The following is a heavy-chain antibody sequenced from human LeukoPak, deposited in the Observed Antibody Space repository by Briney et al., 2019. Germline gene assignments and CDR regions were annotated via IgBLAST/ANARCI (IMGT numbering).Heavy chain of an antibody. Sequence: GGSLKLSCAASGFTFSDSAMHWVRQAPGKGLEWVASIKQGESERYYVDSVNGRFTISRDNAKNSLYLQMNSLRAEDTAVYYCARGDNSAFDIWGQGTMVTVSS. D-gene: IGHD3-22*01. J-gene: IGHJ3*02. V-gene: IGHV3-7*04. CDR2: IKQGESER. CDR3: ARGDNSAFDI. CDR1: GFTFSDSA.